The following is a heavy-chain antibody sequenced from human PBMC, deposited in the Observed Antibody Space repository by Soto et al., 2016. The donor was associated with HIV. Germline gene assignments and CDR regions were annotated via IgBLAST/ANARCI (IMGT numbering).Heavy chain of an antibody. CDR3: ARGTFYDILTAYPYYYYGMDV. CDR2: ISYDGNNK. CDR1: EFTFSRYA. Sequence: QVQLVESGGGVVQPGRSLRLSCAASEFTFSRYAMHWVRQAPGKGLDWVAVISYDGNNKYYADSVKGRFTISRDNSKNTLYLQMNSLRLEDAAVYYCARGTFYDILTAYPYYYYGMDVWGQGTTVTVSS. J-gene: IGHJ6*02. D-gene: IGHD3-9*01. V-gene: IGHV3-30*04.